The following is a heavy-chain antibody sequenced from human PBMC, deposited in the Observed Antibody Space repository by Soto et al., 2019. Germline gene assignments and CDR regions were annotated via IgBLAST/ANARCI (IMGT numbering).Heavy chain of an antibody. D-gene: IGHD1-26*01. CDR3: ARVHAQREVGAANFDY. V-gene: IGHV4-34*01. CDR1: GGSFSGYY. J-gene: IGHJ4*02. CDR2: INHSGST. Sequence: QVQLQQWGAGLLKPSETLSLTCAVYGGSFSGYYWSWIRQPPGKGLEWIGEINHSGSTNYNPSLKSRVTISVGTSKNQFSLKLSSVTAADTAVYYCARVHAQREVGAANFDYWGQGTLVTVSS.